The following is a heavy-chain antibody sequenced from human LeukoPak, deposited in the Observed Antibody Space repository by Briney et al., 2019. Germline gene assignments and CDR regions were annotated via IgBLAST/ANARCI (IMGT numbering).Heavy chain of an antibody. D-gene: IGHD3-10*01. CDR2: INGDGSDT. V-gene: IGHV3-74*01. CDR1: GFSFSDYW. J-gene: IGHJ6*02. CDR3: AKGTMVRWDV. Sequence: AGGSLRLSCAASGFSFSDYWMHWVRQAPGKGLMWVSRINGDGSDTTYADSVKGRFTIPRDNAKNTLYLQMNSLRAEDTAVYYCAKGTMVRWDVWGQGTTVTVSS.